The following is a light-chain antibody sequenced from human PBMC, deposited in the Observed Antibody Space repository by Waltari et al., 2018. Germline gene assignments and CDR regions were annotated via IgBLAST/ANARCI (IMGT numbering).Light chain of an antibody. CDR1: QSVSSN. V-gene: IGKV3-15*01. CDR3: QQYNNWPLT. CDR2: GAS. Sequence: EIVLTQSPATLSESPGERATLSCRASQSVSSNLAWYQQKPVQAPRLLIYGASTRATGLPARFSGSVSGTEFTLTISSLQSEDFAVYYCQQYNNWPLTFGQGTKVEIK. J-gene: IGKJ1*01.